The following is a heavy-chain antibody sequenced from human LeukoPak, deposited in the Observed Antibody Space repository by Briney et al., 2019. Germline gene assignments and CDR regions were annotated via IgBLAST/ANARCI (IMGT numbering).Heavy chain of an antibody. CDR3: ARSSSSWRPNWFDP. D-gene: IGHD6-13*01. V-gene: IGHV3-21*01. Sequence: GGSLRLSCAASGFTFSSYEMNWVRQAPGKGLEWVSSISSSSSYIYYADSVKGRFTISRDNAKNSLYLQMNSLRAEDTAVYYCARSSSSWRPNWFDPWGQGTLVTVSS. CDR2: ISSSSSYI. CDR1: GFTFSSYE. J-gene: IGHJ5*02.